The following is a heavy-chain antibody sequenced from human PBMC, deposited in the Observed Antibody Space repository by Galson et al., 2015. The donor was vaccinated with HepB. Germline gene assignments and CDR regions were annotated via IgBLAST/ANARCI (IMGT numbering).Heavy chain of an antibody. Sequence: SVKVSCKASGYTFTSYGISWVRQAPGQGLEWMGWISAYNGNTNYAQKLQGRVTMTTDTSTSTAYMELRSLRSDDTAVYYCARENGDLTGYYYYYMDVRGKGTTVTVSS. D-gene: IGHD1-20*01. CDR2: ISAYNGNT. J-gene: IGHJ6*03. CDR3: ARENGDLTGYYYYYMDV. V-gene: IGHV1-18*01. CDR1: GYTFTSYG.